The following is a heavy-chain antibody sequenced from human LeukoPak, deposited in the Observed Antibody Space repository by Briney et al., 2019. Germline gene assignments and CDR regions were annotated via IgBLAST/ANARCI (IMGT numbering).Heavy chain of an antibody. Sequence: GESLKISCKGSGYSLTSYWIGWVRQMPGKGLEWMGIIYSGDSDTRYSPSFQGQVTISADKSISTAYLQWSSLKASDTDMYYCARRVGTVTTLSFDYYYYYYMDVWGKGTTVTVSS. D-gene: IGHD4-17*01. J-gene: IGHJ6*03. CDR3: ARRVGTVTTLSFDYYYYYYMDV. V-gene: IGHV5-51*01. CDR1: GYSLTSYW. CDR2: IYSGDSDT.